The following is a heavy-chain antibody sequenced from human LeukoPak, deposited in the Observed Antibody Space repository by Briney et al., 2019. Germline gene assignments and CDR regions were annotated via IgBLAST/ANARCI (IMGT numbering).Heavy chain of an antibody. Sequence: PGGSLRLSCAVSGFTFSSYGMHWVRQAPGKGLEWVAVIWYDGSNTYYADSVKGRFTISRDNSKNMLHLQMNSLSAEDTAVYYCARDPEVNKQLPPDGSDYWGQGTLVTVSS. D-gene: IGHD6-6*01. CDR2: IWYDGSNT. J-gene: IGHJ4*02. CDR3: ARDPEVNKQLPPDGSDY. V-gene: IGHV3-33*01. CDR1: GFTFSSYG.